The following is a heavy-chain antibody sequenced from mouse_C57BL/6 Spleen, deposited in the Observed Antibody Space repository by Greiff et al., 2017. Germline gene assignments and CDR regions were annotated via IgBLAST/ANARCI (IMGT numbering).Heavy chain of an antibody. CDR1: GFNIKDYY. J-gene: IGHJ4*01. V-gene: IGHV14-1*01. Sequence: VQLQQSGAELVRPGASVKLSCTASGFNIKDYYMHWVKQRPEQGLEWIGRIDPEDGDTEYAPKFQGKATMTADTSSNTAYLQLSSLTSEDTAVYYCARTSYYYAMDYWGQGTSVTVSS. CDR2: IDPEDGDT. CDR3: ARTSYYYAMDY.